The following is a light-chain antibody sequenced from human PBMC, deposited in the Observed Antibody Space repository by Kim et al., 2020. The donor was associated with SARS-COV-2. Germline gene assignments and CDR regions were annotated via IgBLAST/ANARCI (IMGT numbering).Light chain of an antibody. CDR3: QHYNNLPLT. CDR2: GAS. CDR1: QSVGTT. V-gene: IGKV3-15*01. J-gene: IGKJ4*01. Sequence: EIVMTQSLATLSVSPGERATLSCRASQSVGTTLAWYQLKPGQAPRLLIYGASTRATGIPARFSGSGSGAEFTLTINSLQSEDFAVYYCQHYNNLPLTFGGGTKVEI.